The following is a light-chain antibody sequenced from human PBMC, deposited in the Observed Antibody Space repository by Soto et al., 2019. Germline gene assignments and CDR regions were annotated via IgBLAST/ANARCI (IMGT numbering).Light chain of an antibody. CDR2: DVS. Sequence: QSVLTQPRSVSGSPGQSVTISCTGTSSDVGGYNSVSWYQQHPGKAPKLMIYDVSKRPSGVPDRFSGSKSGNTASLTISGLQAEDEADYYCCSYAVRLYVFGTGTKLTVL. J-gene: IGLJ1*01. CDR1: SSDVGGYNS. CDR3: CSYAVRLYV. V-gene: IGLV2-11*01.